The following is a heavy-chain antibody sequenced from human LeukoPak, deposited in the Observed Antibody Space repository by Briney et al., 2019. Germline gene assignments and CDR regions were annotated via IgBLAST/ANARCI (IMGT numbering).Heavy chain of an antibody. CDR1: GFTFSSYA. J-gene: IGHJ5*02. CDR3: AKGGAGARYDFWSGHPNWFDP. Sequence: GSLRLSCAASGFTFSSYAMSWVRQAPGKGLEWVSGISGSGGSTYYADSVKGRFTISRDNSKSTLYLQMNSLRAEDTAVYYCAKGGAGARYDFWSGHPNWFDPWGQGTLVTVSS. D-gene: IGHD3-3*01. V-gene: IGHV3-23*01. CDR2: ISGSGGST.